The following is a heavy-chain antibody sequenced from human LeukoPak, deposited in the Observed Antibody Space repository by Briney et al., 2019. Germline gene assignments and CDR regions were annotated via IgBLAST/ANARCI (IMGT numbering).Heavy chain of an antibody. CDR2: ISYDGSNK. Sequence: PGGSLRLSCAASGFTFSSYAMHWVRQAPGKGLEWVAVISYDGSNKYYADSVKGRFTISRDNSKNTLYLQMNSLRAEDTAVYYCARDRYSYGLLDYWGQGTLVTVSS. CDR3: ARDRYSYGLLDY. D-gene: IGHD5-18*01. CDR1: GFTFSSYA. V-gene: IGHV3-30*04. J-gene: IGHJ4*02.